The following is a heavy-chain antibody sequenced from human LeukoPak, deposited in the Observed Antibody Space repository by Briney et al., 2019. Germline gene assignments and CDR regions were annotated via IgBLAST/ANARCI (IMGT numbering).Heavy chain of an antibody. D-gene: IGHD4-17*01. J-gene: IGHJ4*02. V-gene: IGHV1-18*01. Sequence: ASVKVSCKASGYTFTNCGINWVRQAPGRGLEWMGWISAYNGDTNYAQKLQGRVTMTTGTSTSTAYMELRSLRSDDTAIYYCASISYGDYSFDYWGQGTLVTVSS. CDR2: ISAYNGDT. CDR1: GYTFTNCG. CDR3: ASISYGDYSFDY.